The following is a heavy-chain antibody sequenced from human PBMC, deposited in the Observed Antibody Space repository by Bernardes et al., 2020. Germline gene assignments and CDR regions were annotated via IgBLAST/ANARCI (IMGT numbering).Heavy chain of an antibody. Sequence: SVKVSCQASGGSFSNYAIYWVRQAPGQGLEWMGGILPLLGKLNYAQKFQGRVSITADISTSTAYMEVSSLRPDDTAIYYCAYFRSWGQGTLVSVSS. D-gene: IGHD3-9*01. J-gene: IGHJ5*02. CDR1: GGSFSNYA. CDR3: AYFRS. CDR2: ILPLLGKL. V-gene: IGHV1-69*06.